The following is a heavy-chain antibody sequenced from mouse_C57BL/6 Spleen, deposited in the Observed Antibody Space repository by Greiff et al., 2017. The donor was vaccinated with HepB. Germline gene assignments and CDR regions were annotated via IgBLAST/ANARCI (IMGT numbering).Heavy chain of an antibody. J-gene: IGHJ1*03. CDR3: AITTVVATTHWYFDV. D-gene: IGHD1-1*01. V-gene: IGHV5-17*01. CDR2: ISSGSSTI. CDR1: GFTFSDYG. Sequence: EVKVVESGGGLVKPGGSLKLSCAASGFTFSDYGMHWVRQAPEKGLEWVAYISSGSSTIYYADTVKGRFTISRDNAKNTLFLQMTSLRSEDTAMYYCAITTVVATTHWYFDVWGTGTTVTVSS.